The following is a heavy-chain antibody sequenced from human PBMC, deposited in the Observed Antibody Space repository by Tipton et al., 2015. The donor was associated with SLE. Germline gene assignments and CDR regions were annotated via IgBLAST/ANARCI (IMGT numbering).Heavy chain of an antibody. V-gene: IGHV4-59*11. D-gene: IGHD3-10*01. J-gene: IGHJ6*02. CDR3: ARDRSFRGYDSGSSAPRYYYGMDV. Sequence: TLSLTCTVSGGSISSHYWSWIRQPPGKGLEWIGYMSYSGSTNYNPSLKSRVSISVDMSKNQFSLKLSSVTAADTAVYYCARDRSFRGYDSGSSAPRYYYGMDVWGQGTTVTVSS. CDR1: GGSISSHY. CDR2: MSYSGST.